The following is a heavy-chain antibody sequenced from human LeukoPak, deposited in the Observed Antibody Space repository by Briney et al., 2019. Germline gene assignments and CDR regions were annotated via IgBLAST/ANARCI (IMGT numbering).Heavy chain of an antibody. D-gene: IGHD5-18*01. CDR2: IYYSGST. CDR1: GGSISSSSYY. CDR3: AESNGYSYGYFDY. J-gene: IGHJ4*02. V-gene: IGHV4-39*01. Sequence: PSETLSLTCTVSGGSISSSSYYWGWIRQPPGKGLEWIGSIYYSGSTYYNPSLKSRVTISVDTSKNQFSLKLSSVTAADTAVYYCAESNGYSYGYFDYWGQGTQVTVSS.